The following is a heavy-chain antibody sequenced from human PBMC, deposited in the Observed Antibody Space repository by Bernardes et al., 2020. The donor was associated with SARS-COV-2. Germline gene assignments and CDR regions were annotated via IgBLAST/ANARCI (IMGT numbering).Heavy chain of an antibody. CDR2: INHSGST. Sequence: SETLSLTCAVYGGSFSGYYWSWIRQPPGKGLEWIGEINHSGSTNYNPSLKSRVTISVDTSKNQFSLKLSSVTAADTAVYYCARGPWSSSGYYYVGFDYWGQGTLVTVSS. V-gene: IGHV4-34*01. J-gene: IGHJ4*02. CDR3: ARGPWSSSGYYYVGFDY. D-gene: IGHD3-22*01. CDR1: GGSFSGYY.